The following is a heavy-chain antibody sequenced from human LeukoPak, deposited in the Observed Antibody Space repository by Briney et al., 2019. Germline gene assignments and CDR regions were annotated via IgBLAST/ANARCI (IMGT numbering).Heavy chain of an antibody. V-gene: IGHV3-33*01. CDR3: ARDHDYGDYAISYYFDY. D-gene: IGHD4-17*01. CDR2: IWYDGSNK. J-gene: IGHJ4*02. Sequence: PLGGSLRLSCAASGFTFSSYGMHWVRQAPGKGLEWVAVIWYDGSNKYYADSVKGRFAISRDNSKNTLYLQMNSLRAEDTAVYYCARDHDYGDYAISYYFDYWGQGTLVTVSS. CDR1: GFTFSSYG.